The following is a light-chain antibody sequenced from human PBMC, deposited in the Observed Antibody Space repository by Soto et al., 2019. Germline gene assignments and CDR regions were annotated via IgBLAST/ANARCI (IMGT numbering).Light chain of an antibody. CDR1: SSNIGSNT. J-gene: IGLJ2*01. CDR2: TNN. Sequence: QSVLTQPPSASGTPGQRVTISCSGSSSNIGSNTVSWYQQFPGTAPKLLIYTNNQRPSGVPDRFSGSKSGTSASLAISGLQSEDEADYYCAAWDDSLNAAVFGGGTKLTVL. V-gene: IGLV1-44*01. CDR3: AAWDDSLNAAV.